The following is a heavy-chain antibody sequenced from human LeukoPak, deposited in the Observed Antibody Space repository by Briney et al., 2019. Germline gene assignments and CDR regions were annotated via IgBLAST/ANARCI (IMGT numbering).Heavy chain of an antibody. CDR2: ISHSGST. CDR3: ARGDPMAGRSIDY. Sequence: PSETLSLTCAVYRETFSGYYWNWIRQPPGKGLEWIGEISHSGSTNYNPSLKSRVTISVDTSKNQFSLRLSSLTAADTAMYYCARGDPMAGRSIDYWGQGTLVTVSS. D-gene: IGHD5-24*01. CDR1: RETFSGYY. J-gene: IGHJ4*02. V-gene: IGHV4-34*01.